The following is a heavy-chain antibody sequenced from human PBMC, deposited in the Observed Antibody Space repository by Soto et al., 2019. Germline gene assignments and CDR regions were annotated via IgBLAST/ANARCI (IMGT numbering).Heavy chain of an antibody. Sequence: EVQLVESGGGLVQPGGSLRLSCAASGFTVSSNYMSWVRQAPGKGLEWVSVIYSGGSTYYADSVKGRFTISRDNSKNSLYLQMNSLRAEDTAVYYCARAESDYGDYPQTVRAEYFQHWGQGTLVTVSS. CDR1: GFTVSSNY. CDR2: IYSGGST. D-gene: IGHD4-17*01. CDR3: ARAESDYGDYPQTVRAEYFQH. V-gene: IGHV3-66*01. J-gene: IGHJ1*01.